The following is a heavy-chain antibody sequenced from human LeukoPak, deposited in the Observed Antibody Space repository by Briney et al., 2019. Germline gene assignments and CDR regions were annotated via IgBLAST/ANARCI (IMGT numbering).Heavy chain of an antibody. V-gene: IGHV3-23*01. J-gene: IGHJ3*02. Sequence: GGSLRLSCEASGFTFSSCALSWVRQAPGKGLEWVLAISGGGGKTWYADSVKGRFTISRDNSKNTLYLQMNSLRAEDTALYYCAKDPIVFNSGDYYLGAFNIWGQGAMVTVSS. CDR2: ISGGGGKT. CDR3: AKDPIVFNSGDYYLGAFNI. CDR1: GFTFSSCA. D-gene: IGHD2-21*02.